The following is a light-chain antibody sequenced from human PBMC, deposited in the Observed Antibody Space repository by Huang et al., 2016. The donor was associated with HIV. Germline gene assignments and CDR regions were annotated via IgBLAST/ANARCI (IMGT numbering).Light chain of an antibody. Sequence: DIQMTQSPSTLSASVGDRVTITCRASQTVTWWLAWYKQKPGKAPKVLIYKASNLQSGVPSRFRGSGSGTEFTLTISSLQPDDFATYYCQQYNTYPWTFGQGTKVEIK. CDR3: QQYNTYPWT. J-gene: IGKJ1*01. V-gene: IGKV1-5*03. CDR2: KAS. CDR1: QTVTWW.